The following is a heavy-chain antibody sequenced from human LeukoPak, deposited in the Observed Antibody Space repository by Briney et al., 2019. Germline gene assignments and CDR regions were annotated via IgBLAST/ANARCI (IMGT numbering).Heavy chain of an antibody. Sequence: PSETLSLTCAVYGGSFSGYYWSWIRQPPGKGLEWIGEINHSGSTNYNPSLKSRVTISVDTSKNQFSLKLSSVTAADTAVYYCARHPYDPLYDYWGQGTLVTVSS. V-gene: IGHV4-34*01. J-gene: IGHJ4*02. D-gene: IGHD3-22*01. CDR3: ARHPYDPLYDY. CDR2: INHSGST. CDR1: GGSFSGYY.